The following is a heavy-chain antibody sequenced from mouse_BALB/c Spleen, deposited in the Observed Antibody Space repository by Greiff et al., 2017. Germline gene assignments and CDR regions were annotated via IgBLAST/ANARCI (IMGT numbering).Heavy chain of an antibody. Sequence: EVKLMESGGGLVKPGGSLKLSCAASGFTFSSYAMSWVRQTPEKRLEWVATISSGGSYTYYPDSVKGRFTISRDNAKNTLYLQMSSLRSEDTAMYYCARQYGNYAMDYWGQGTSVTVSS. CDR3: ARQYGNYAMDY. D-gene: IGHD2-10*02. J-gene: IGHJ4*01. CDR2: ISSGGSYT. V-gene: IGHV5-9-3*01. CDR1: GFTFSSYA.